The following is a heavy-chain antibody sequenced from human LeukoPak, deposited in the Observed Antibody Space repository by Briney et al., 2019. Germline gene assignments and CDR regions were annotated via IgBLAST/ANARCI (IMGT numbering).Heavy chain of an antibody. D-gene: IGHD3-10*01. CDR2: INWNGGST. J-gene: IGHJ4*02. V-gene: IGHV3-20*04. CDR3: VKGEELLFDY. Sequence: PGGSLRLSCAASGFTFEDYAMSWVRQAPGKGLEWVSVINWNGGSTGYADSVKGRFTISRDNAKNSLYLQMNGLRAEDTALYYCVKGEELLFDYWGQGTLVTVSS. CDR1: GFTFEDYA.